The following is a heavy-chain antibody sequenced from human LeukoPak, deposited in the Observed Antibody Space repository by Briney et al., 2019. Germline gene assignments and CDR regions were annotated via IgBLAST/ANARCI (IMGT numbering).Heavy chain of an antibody. CDR2: ISNSGSYI. D-gene: IGHD6-13*01. J-gene: IGHJ6*03. V-gene: IGHV3-21*01. CDR3: ARVGASSSWYGSYYYYYMDV. CDR1: GFTFSSYT. Sequence: GGFLRLSCAASGFTFSSYTMSWVRQAPGKGLEWVSLISNSGSYIYYAESMKGRVTISRDNAKNSLFLQMNSLRDEDTALYYCARVGASSSWYGSYYYYYMDVWGMGTTVTVFS.